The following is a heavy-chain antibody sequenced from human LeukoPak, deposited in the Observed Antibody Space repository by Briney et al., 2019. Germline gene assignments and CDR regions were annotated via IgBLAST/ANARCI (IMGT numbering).Heavy chain of an antibody. Sequence: AGESLKISCKGSGYSFTSYWIGWVRQMPGKGLEWMGIIYPGDSDTRYGPSFQGQVTISADKSISTAYLQWSSLKASDTAMYYCARLHSNLRYFDWLNHAFDIWGQGTMVTVSS. CDR2: IYPGDSDT. CDR3: ARLHSNLRYFDWLNHAFDI. V-gene: IGHV5-51*01. CDR1: GYSFTSYW. D-gene: IGHD3-9*01. J-gene: IGHJ3*02.